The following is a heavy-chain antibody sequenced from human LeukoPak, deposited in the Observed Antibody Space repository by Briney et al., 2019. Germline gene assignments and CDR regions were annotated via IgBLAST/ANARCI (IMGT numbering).Heavy chain of an antibody. D-gene: IGHD2-15*01. Sequence: PGGSLRLSCAASGFTFSSYAMHWVRQAPGEGLEYVSAISSNGGSTYYANSVKGRFTISRDNSKNTLYLQMGSLRAEDMAVYYCARGCSGGSCYVYWGQGTLVTVSS. V-gene: IGHV3-64*01. J-gene: IGHJ4*02. CDR1: GFTFSSYA. CDR3: ARGCSGGSCYVY. CDR2: ISSNGGST.